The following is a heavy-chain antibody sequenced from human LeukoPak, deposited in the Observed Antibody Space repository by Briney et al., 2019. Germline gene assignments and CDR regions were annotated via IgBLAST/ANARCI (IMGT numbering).Heavy chain of an antibody. CDR3: ARLQYYDSSGSKGYYFDY. J-gene: IGHJ4*02. V-gene: IGHV4-31*03. CDR2: IYYSGST. CDR1: GGSISSGGYY. Sequence: SQTLSLTCTVSGGSISSGGYYWSWIRQHPGEGLEWIGYIYYSGSTYYNPSLKSRVTISVDTSKNQFSLKLSSVTAADTAVYYCARLQYYDSSGSKGYYFDYWGQGTLVTVSS. D-gene: IGHD3-22*01.